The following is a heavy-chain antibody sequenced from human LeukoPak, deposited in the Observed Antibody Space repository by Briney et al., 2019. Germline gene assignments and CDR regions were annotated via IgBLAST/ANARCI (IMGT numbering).Heavy chain of an antibody. Sequence: GGSLRLSCAASGFSFSSYGMHWVRPAPRKGLEWVAFILYVGGSTYYADSVKGRFTISRDNAKSTLYLQMNSLRPEDTSFYYCANDITMVRHPRGQGARVTVSS. J-gene: IGHJ5*02. V-gene: IGHV3-30*02. CDR2: ILYVGGST. CDR3: ANDITMVRHP. CDR1: GFSFSSYG. D-gene: IGHD3-10*01.